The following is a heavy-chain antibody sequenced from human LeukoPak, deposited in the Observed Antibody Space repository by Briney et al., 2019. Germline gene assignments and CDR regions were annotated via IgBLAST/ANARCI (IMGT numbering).Heavy chain of an antibody. Sequence: PGGSLRLSCAASGFTFSVYSMNWVRQAPGKGLEWVSSITTSSSDMYYADSVKGRFTISRDNAKNSLYLQMNSLRAEDTALYHCATDAKKGSYSVSSFDPWGHRTLV. CDR2: ITTSSSDM. CDR3: ATDAKKGSYSVSSFDP. D-gene: IGHD1-26*01. J-gene: IGHJ5*02. CDR1: GFTFSVYS. V-gene: IGHV3-21*04.